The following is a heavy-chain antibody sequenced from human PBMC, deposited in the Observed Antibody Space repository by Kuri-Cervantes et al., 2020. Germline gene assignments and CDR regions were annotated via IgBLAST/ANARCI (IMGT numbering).Heavy chain of an antibody. Sequence: SVKVSCKASQYTFIGYYMHWVRQAPGQGLEWMGGIIPIFGTANYAQKFQGRVTITTDESTSTAYMELSSLRSEDTAVYYCASGPDYGSGSTWGQGTLVTVSS. D-gene: IGHD3-10*01. CDR1: QYTFIGYY. CDR2: IIPIFGTA. V-gene: IGHV1-69*05. CDR3: ASGPDYGSGST. J-gene: IGHJ5*02.